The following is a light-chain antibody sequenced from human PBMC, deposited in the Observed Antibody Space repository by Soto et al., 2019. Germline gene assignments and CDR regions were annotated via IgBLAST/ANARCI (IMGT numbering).Light chain of an antibody. CDR3: QQYHYWWT. V-gene: IGKV3-15*01. CDR1: QSVSSN. Sequence: EIVMTQSPATLSVSPGERATLSCRASQSVSSNLVWYQQKPGQAPRLLIYGASTRATGVPARFSGSGSGTVFTLTISSLQSEDFAVYYCQQYHYWWTFGQGTKVEIK. J-gene: IGKJ1*01. CDR2: GAS.